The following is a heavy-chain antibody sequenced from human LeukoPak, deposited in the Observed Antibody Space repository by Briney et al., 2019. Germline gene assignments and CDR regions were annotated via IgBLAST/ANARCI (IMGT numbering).Heavy chain of an antibody. Sequence: PSETLSLTCTVSGGSISSYYWSWIRQPPGKGLEWIGYIYYSGSTNYNPSLKSRVTISVDTSKNQFSLKLSSVTAADTAVYYCARGTWLVREGWFDPWGQGTLVTVSS. D-gene: IGHD6-19*01. CDR2: IYYSGST. CDR1: GGSISSYY. J-gene: IGHJ5*02. V-gene: IGHV4-59*12. CDR3: ARGTWLVREGWFDP.